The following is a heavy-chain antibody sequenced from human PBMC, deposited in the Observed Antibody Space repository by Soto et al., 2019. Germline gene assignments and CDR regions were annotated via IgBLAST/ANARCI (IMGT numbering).Heavy chain of an antibody. CDR2: VNPSGGHT. J-gene: IGHJ4*02. CDR1: GDTFTEYY. D-gene: IGHD2-21*02. Sequence: QVQLMQSGAEVKKPGASVKVSCKASGDTFTEYYMHWVRQAPGQGLEWMGTVNPSGGHTTYAQHFLGRGTMTRDTSTSTLYMELTSLTSEDTAVYYCARGGHVVVVTAALDYWGQGTLVTVSS. CDR3: ARGGHVVVVTAALDY. V-gene: IGHV1-46*01.